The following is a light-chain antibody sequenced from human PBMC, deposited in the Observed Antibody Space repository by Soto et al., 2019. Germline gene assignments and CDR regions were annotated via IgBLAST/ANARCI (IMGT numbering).Light chain of an antibody. Sequence: DIQMTQSPSSLSASVGDRVTITCRASQTISNTLNWYQQRPGKPPNLLIYASSTLQSGVPPRFSGGGSGTEFTLTISSLQPEDFATYYCQQTYSTPITFGLGTRLEI. CDR1: QTISNT. J-gene: IGKJ5*01. CDR3: QQTYSTPIT. V-gene: IGKV1-39*01. CDR2: ASS.